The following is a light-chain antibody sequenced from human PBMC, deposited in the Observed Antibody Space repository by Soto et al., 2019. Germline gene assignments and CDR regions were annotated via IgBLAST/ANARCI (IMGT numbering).Light chain of an antibody. Sequence: QAVVTQPPSASGTPGQRVTIYCSGSSSNIGSNYVYWYQQLPGTAPKLLIYRNNQRPSGVPDRFSGSKSGTSASLAISGLRSEDEADYYCAAWDDSLSGPVFGGGTKLTVL. CDR3: AAWDDSLSGPV. J-gene: IGLJ2*01. V-gene: IGLV1-47*01. CDR1: SSNIGSNY. CDR2: RNN.